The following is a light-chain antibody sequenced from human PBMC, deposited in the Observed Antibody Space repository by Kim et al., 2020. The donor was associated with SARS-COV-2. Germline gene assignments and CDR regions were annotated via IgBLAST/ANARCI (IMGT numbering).Light chain of an antibody. J-gene: IGKJ1*01. Sequence: AAVGDTVTSTCRASHNVNIWLSWYQQKPGQVPKLLIHKTSGLQGGVPSRFSGGGSGTDFTLTISSLQPDDFATYYCQQYHTHSTFGQGTKVDIK. CDR1: HNVNIW. CDR3: QQYHTHST. V-gene: IGKV1-5*03. CDR2: KTS.